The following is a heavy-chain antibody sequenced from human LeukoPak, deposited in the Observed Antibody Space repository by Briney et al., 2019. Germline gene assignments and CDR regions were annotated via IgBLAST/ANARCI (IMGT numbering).Heavy chain of an antibody. CDR3: AADTQYYYDSSGYRD. J-gene: IGHJ4*02. Sequence: SVKVSCKASGYTFTGYYMHWVRQARGQRLEWIGWIVVGSDNTNYAQKFQERVTITRDMSTSTAYMELSSLRSEDTAVYYCAADTQYYYDSSGYRDWGQGTLVTVSS. V-gene: IGHV1-58*02. CDR2: IVVGSDNT. CDR1: GYTFTGYY. D-gene: IGHD3-22*01.